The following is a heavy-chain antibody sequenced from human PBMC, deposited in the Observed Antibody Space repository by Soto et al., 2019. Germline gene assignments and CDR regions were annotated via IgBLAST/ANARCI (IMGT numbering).Heavy chain of an antibody. CDR1: GFTFSSYE. CDR2: ISSSGSTI. D-gene: IGHD3-22*01. J-gene: IGHJ4*02. CDR3: ARERGNYYDSSGYYSGFDY. V-gene: IGHV3-48*03. Sequence: GRSLRLSCAASGFTFSSYEMNWVRQAPGKGLEWVSYISSSGSTIYYADSVKGRFTISRDNAKNSLYLQMNSLRAEDTAVYYCARERGNYYDSSGYYSGFDYWGQGNLVTVSS.